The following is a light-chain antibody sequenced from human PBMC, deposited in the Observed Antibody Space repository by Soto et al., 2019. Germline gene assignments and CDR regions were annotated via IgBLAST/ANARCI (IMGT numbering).Light chain of an antibody. CDR2: DVS. J-gene: IGLJ1*01. CDR1: SSDVGGYNY. CDR3: SSYTSSSTLDV. Sequence: QSALTQPASVSGSPGQSITISCTGTSSDVGGYNYVSWYQQRPGKAPKLMIYDVSNRPSGVSNRFSGSKSGNTASLTISGLQAEDEADYCCSSYTSSSTLDVFGTGTKVTVL. V-gene: IGLV2-14*01.